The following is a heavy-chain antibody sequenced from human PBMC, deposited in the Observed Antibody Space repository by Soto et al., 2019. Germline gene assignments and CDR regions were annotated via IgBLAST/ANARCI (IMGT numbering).Heavy chain of an antibody. CDR2: VYYTGTT. Sequence: SETLSLTCTVSGGSISSYFYIWVRQPPGKGLEWIGSVYYTGTTDYNPSLKSRVTISVDTSKTQYSLNLRSVTAADTAVYYCARDLAAVPRAFDYWGRGTLVTVSS. D-gene: IGHD6-13*01. J-gene: IGHJ4*02. V-gene: IGHV4-59*01. CDR3: ARDLAAVPRAFDY. CDR1: GGSISSYF.